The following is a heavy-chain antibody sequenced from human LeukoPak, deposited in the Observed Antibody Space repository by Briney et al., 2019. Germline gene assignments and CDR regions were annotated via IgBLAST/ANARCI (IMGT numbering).Heavy chain of an antibody. D-gene: IGHD5-18*01. J-gene: IGHJ4*02. Sequence: GGSLRLSCAASGFTFSSYSMNWVRQAPGKGLEWVSYISSSSSTIYYADSVKGRFTISRDNAKNSLYLQMNSLRAEDTAVYYCARDTGALVTHFDYWGQGTLVTVSS. CDR2: ISSSSSTI. CDR3: ARDTGALVTHFDY. V-gene: IGHV3-48*04. CDR1: GFTFSSYS.